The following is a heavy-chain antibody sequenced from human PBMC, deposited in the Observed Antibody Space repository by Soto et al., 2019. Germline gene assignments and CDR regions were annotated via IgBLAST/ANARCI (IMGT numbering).Heavy chain of an antibody. CDR3: ARLNGNYYYMDV. CDR2: INPSGGST. CDR1: GYTFTSYY. Sequence: ASVKVSCKASGYTFTSYYMHWVRQAPGQGLEWMGIINPSGGSTSCAQKFQGRVTMTRDTSTSTVYMELSSLRSEDTAVYYCARLNGNYYYMDVWGKGTTVTVSS. J-gene: IGHJ6*03. V-gene: IGHV1-46*03.